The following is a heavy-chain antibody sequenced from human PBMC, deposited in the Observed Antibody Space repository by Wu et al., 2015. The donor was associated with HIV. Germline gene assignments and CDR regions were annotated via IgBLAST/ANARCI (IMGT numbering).Heavy chain of an antibody. V-gene: IGHV1-2*02. Sequence: VQLVQSGPDVKAPGTSMKVSCRISGFAFINYYISWVQQAPGKGLKWMGWINSKTGGTNYAQKYQGRVTMTRDTSISIAYMQLSSLRFDDTAMYYCARGTYPRCAFDIWGQGDNGHRLL. CDR3: ARGTYPRCAFDI. J-gene: IGHJ3*02. CDR2: INSKTGGT. D-gene: IGHD2-2*01. CDR1: GFAFINYY.